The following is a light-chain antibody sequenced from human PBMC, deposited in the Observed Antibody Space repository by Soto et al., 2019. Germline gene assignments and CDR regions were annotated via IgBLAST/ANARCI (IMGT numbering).Light chain of an antibody. CDR2: AAS. V-gene: IGKV1-27*01. Sequence: DIQMAQSPPSLSASVGDRVTITCRASQDISNYLAWYQQIPGKAPKLLIYAASTLQSGVPSRFSGGGSGTDFILTISSLQPEDVATYYCQKYNSAPQTFGQRTKVEIK. CDR1: QDISNY. J-gene: IGKJ1*01. CDR3: QKYNSAPQT.